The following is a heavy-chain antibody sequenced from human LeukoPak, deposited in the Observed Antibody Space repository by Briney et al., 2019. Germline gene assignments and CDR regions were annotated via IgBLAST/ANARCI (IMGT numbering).Heavy chain of an antibody. J-gene: IGHJ4*02. CDR3: ANAPFRGCSGGSCYDGGIDY. V-gene: IGHV3-23*01. CDR2: ISGSGGST. D-gene: IGHD2-15*01. Sequence: GGSLRLSCAASGFTFSSYAMSWVRQAPGKGLEWVSAISGSGGSTYYADSVKGRFIISRDNSKHTLYLQMNSLRSEDTAVYYRANAPFRGCSGGSCYDGGIDYWGQGTLVTVSS. CDR1: GFTFSSYA.